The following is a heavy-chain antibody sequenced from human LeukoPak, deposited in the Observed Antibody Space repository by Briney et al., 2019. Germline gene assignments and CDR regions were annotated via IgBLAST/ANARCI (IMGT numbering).Heavy chain of an antibody. V-gene: IGHV1-8*01. D-gene: IGHD3-10*01. CDR1: GYTFTSYD. CDR2: VNPKTGNT. CDR3: AGGLFWFGDLKTHWFDP. Sequence: GASVQVSCKASGYTFTSYDINWVRQATGQGLEWMGWVNPKTGNTGYAQNFQGRVTMTRDTSISTAYMELSSLRSEDTAVYYCAGGLFWFGDLKTHWFDPWGQGTLVTVSS. J-gene: IGHJ5*02.